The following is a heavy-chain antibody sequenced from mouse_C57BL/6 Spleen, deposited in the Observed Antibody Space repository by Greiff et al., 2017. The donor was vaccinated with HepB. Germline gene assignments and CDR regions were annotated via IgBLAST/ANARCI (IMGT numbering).Heavy chain of an antibody. CDR1: GYTFTSYW. CDR3: AAYDGSQPTGDY. V-gene: IGHV1-50*01. J-gene: IGHJ2*01. D-gene: IGHD6-5*01. Sequence: VQLQQPGAELVKPGASVKLSCKASGYTFTSYWMQWVKQRPGQGLEWIGEIDPSDSYTNYNQKFKGKATLTVDTSSSTAYMQLSSLTSEDSAVYYCAAYDGSQPTGDYWGQGTTLTVSS. CDR2: IDPSDSYT.